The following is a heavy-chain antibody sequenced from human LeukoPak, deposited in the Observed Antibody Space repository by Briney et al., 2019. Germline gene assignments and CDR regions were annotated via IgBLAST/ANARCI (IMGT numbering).Heavy chain of an antibody. Sequence: GGSLRLSCAASGFPFSSYWMSWVRQAPGKGLEWVANIKQDGGEKFYVDSVKGRFTISRDNAKNPLYLQMNSLRAEDTAVYYCAREDHSNYNYWGQGTLVTVSS. CDR2: IKQDGGEK. V-gene: IGHV3-7*01. CDR1: GFPFSSYW. D-gene: IGHD4-11*01. J-gene: IGHJ4*02. CDR3: AREDHSNYNY.